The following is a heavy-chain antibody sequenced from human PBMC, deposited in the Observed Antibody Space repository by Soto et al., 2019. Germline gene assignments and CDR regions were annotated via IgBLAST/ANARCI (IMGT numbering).Heavy chain of an antibody. D-gene: IGHD3-10*01. V-gene: IGHV4-31*03. CDR2: IYYSGST. CDR1: GGSISSGGYY. CDR3: ARARGTITMVRGVRSWFDP. J-gene: IGHJ5*02. Sequence: TLSPTCTVSGGSISSGGYYWSWIRQHPGKGLEWIGYIYYSGSTYYNPSLKSRVTISVDTSKNQFSPKLSSVTAADTAVYYCARARGTITMVRGVRSWFDPWGQGTLVTVSS.